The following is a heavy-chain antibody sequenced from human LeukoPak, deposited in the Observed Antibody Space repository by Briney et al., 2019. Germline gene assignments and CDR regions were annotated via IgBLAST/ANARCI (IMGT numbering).Heavy chain of an antibody. D-gene: IGHD1-1*01. CDR3: VKFERTMAGPYNWFDT. Sequence: QSGGSLRLSCAASGLTLRNFAMSWVRQAPGKGLEWVSAISDSGGHTYYADSVKGRFTISRDNSKNTLYLQLNSLRAEDTAIYYCVKFERTMAGPYNWFDTWGQGTLVTVSS. J-gene: IGHJ5*02. CDR2: ISDSGGHT. CDR1: GLTLRNFA. V-gene: IGHV3-23*01.